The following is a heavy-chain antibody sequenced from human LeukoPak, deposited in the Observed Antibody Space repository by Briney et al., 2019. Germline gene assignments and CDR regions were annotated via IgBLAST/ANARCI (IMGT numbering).Heavy chain of an antibody. CDR2: IIPIFGTA. V-gene: IGHV1-69*13. Sequence: SVKVSCKASGGTFSSHAISWVRQAPGRGLEWMGGIIPIFGTANYAQKFQGRVTITADESTSTAYMELSSLRSEDTAVYYCARDRPFDTAMVIDYWGQGTLVTVSS. CDR1: GGTFSSHA. J-gene: IGHJ4*02. D-gene: IGHD5-18*01. CDR3: ARDRPFDTAMVIDY.